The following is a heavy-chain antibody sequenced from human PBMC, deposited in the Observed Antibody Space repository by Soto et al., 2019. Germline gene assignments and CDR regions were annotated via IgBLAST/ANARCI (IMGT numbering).Heavy chain of an antibody. Sequence: SETLSLTCAVSGGSISSGGYSWSWXXQXXGKGLEWIGEINHSGSTNYNPSLKSRVTISVDTSKNQFPLKLSSVTAADTAVYYCARASNKRGYSYGPDYWGQGPLVTVXS. V-gene: IGHV4-30-2*01. CDR1: GGSISSGGYS. D-gene: IGHD5-18*01. CDR2: INHSGST. J-gene: IGHJ4*02. CDR3: ARASNKRGYSYGPDY.